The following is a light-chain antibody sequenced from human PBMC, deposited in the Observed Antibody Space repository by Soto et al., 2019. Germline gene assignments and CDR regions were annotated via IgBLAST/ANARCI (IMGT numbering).Light chain of an antibody. CDR3: QHYDEWPLT. V-gene: IGKV3-15*01. Sequence: EIVMTQSPATLSVSPGERATLSCRASQSVSNNLAWYQQKPGQAPRLLNYFASTRATGIPARFSGSGSGTQFTLTITSLQSEDVAVYYCQHYDEWPLTFGGGTKVETK. CDR1: QSVSNN. J-gene: IGKJ4*01. CDR2: FAS.